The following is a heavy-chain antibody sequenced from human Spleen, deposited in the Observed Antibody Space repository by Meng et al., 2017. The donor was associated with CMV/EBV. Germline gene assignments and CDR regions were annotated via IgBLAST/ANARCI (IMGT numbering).Heavy chain of an antibody. V-gene: IGHV4-59*12. CDR3: ARICGGDCLIDC. CDR1: GGSISSYY. J-gene: IGHJ4*02. Sequence: SETLSLTCTVSGGSISSYYWSWIRQPPGKGLEWIGYIYYSGSTNYNPSLKSRVTISVDTSKNQFSLKLSSVTAADTAVYYCARICGGDCLIDCWGQGTLVTVSS. D-gene: IGHD2-21*01. CDR2: IYYSGST.